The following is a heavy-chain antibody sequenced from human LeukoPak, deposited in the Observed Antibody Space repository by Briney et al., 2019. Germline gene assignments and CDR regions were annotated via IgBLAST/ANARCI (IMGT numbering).Heavy chain of an antibody. V-gene: IGHV3-23*01. Sequence: GGSLRLSCAASGFTFNNYTMSWVRQAPGKGLEWVSAISGGGGSTYYADSVKGRFTISRDNSKNTLYLQMNSLRAEDTAVYYCAKAGGSLQSSNSDYWGQGTLVTVSS. J-gene: IGHJ4*02. CDR1: GFTFNNYT. CDR2: ISGGGGST. D-gene: IGHD4-11*01. CDR3: AKAGGSLQSSNSDY.